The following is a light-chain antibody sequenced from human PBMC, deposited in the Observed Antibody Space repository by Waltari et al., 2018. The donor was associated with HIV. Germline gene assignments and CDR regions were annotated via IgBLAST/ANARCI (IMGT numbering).Light chain of an antibody. CDR3: SSYAGNNNLV. V-gene: IGLV2-8*01. CDR1: SSDVGGYNY. Sequence: QSALTQPPSASGSPGQSVTISCTGTSSDVGGYNYVSWYQQHPGKAPKLMIYEVSKRPSGVPDRFFGSKSGNTASLTVSGLQDEDEADYYCSSYAGNNNLVFGGGTILTVL. CDR2: EVS. J-gene: IGLJ3*02.